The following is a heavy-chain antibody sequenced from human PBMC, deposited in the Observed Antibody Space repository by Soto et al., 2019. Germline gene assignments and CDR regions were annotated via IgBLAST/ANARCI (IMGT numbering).Heavy chain of an antibody. CDR2: FYYTGTT. V-gene: IGHV4-61*01. J-gene: IGHJ4*02. D-gene: IGHD2-8*02. Sequence: SETLSLTCTVSGASLSSGSYYWGWIRQPPGKGLEWIGYFYYTGTTKYNPSRESRVTISADASKNQFSLNLTSVTAADPAVYYCARISYWVKDYWGQGALVTVS. CDR3: ARISYWVKDY. CDR1: GASLSSGSYY.